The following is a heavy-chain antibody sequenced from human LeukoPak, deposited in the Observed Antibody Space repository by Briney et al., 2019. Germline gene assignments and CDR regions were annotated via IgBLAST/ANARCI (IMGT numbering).Heavy chain of an antibody. CDR1: GYRFSDYW. CDR3: ARLDYGGREIVDY. CDR2: IYPDDSDT. J-gene: IGHJ4*02. V-gene: IGHV5-51*01. D-gene: IGHD4-23*01. Sequence: GESLKISCKGTGYRFSDYWIGWVRQMPGKGLEWMGIIYPDDSDTRYSPSFQGQVTISADKSINTAYLQWSSLKSSDTAMFYYARLDYGGREIVDYWGQGPLVTVSS.